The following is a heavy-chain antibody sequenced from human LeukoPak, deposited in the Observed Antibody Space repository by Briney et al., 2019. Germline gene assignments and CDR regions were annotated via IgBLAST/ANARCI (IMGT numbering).Heavy chain of an antibody. CDR3: AKDRAGATFRADWFDP. J-gene: IGHJ5*02. CDR2: ISYDGSNK. V-gene: IGHV3-30*18. D-gene: IGHD1-26*01. CDR1: GFTFSSYG. Sequence: GGSLRLPCAASGFTFSSYGMHWVRQAPGKGLEWVAVISYDGSNKYYADSVKGRFTISRDNSKNTLYLQMNSLRAEDTAVYYCAKDRAGATFRADWFDPWGQGTLVTVSS.